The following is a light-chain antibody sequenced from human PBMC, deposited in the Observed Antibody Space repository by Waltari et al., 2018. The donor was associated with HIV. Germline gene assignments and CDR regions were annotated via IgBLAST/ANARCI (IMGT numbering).Light chain of an antibody. CDR3: ATWDDSLSGVL. J-gene: IGLJ2*01. Sequence: SVLTQPPSASGTPGQRVTLSCSGSSSTIGSHYVFWYQQLPGTAPKLLIHRNHQRPSGVPDRFSDSTSGTSASLAISGLRSEDEADYYCATWDDSLSGVLFGGGTKLTVL. CDR2: RNH. V-gene: IGLV1-47*01. CDR1: SSTIGSHY.